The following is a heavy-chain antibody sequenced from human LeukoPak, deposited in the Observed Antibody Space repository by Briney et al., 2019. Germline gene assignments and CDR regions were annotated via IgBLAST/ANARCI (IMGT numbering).Heavy chain of an antibody. CDR2: IRGSGGRP. CDR1: GFTFSNYA. Sequence: GGSLRLSCAVSGFTFSNYAMTWVRQAPGKGPEWVSSIRGSGGRPYYADSVKGRFTISRDNSKNTLYLQMNSLRAEDTAVYYCAKGGDNYDSSGYSWGQGTLVTVSS. CDR3: AKGGDNYDSSGYS. D-gene: IGHD3-22*01. J-gene: IGHJ4*02. V-gene: IGHV3-23*01.